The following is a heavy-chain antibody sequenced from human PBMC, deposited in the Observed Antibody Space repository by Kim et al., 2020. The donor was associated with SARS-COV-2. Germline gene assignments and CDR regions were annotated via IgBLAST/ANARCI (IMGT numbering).Heavy chain of an antibody. Sequence: SLKSRVTISVDTYKNQFSLKLSSVTAADTAVYYCARGRVLYYYGSGIFDPWGQGTLVTVSS. D-gene: IGHD3-10*01. V-gene: IGHV4-34*13. CDR3: ARGRVLYYYGSGIFDP. J-gene: IGHJ5*02.